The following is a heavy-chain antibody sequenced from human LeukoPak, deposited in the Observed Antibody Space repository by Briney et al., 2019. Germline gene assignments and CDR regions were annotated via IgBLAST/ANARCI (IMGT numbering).Heavy chain of an antibody. CDR2: INTNTGNP. CDR3: ARGRDPYSSSWYYLFDY. J-gene: IGHJ4*02. Sequence: ASVKVSCKASGYTFTSYAMNWVRQAPGQGLEWMGWINTNTGNPTYAQGLTGRFVFSLDTSVSTAYLQISSLKAEDTAVYYCARGRDPYSSSWYYLFDYWGQGTLVTVSS. V-gene: IGHV7-4-1*02. CDR1: GYTFTSYA. D-gene: IGHD6-13*01.